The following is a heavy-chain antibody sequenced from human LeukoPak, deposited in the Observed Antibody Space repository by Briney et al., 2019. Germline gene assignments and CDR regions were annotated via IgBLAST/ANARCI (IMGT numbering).Heavy chain of an antibody. J-gene: IGHJ4*02. Sequence: GGSLRLSCAASGFTFSSYGMHWVRQAPGKGLEWVAVIWYDGSNKYYADSVKGRFTISRDNSKNTLYLQMNSLRAEDTAVYYCARESTEVTPGYWGQGTLVTVSS. CDR1: GFTFSSYG. V-gene: IGHV3-33*01. CDR3: ARESTEVTPGY. CDR2: IWYDGSNK. D-gene: IGHD4-23*01.